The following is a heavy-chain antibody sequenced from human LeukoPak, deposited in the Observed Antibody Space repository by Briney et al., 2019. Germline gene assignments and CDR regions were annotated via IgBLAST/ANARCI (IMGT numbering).Heavy chain of an antibody. V-gene: IGHV1-18*01. CDR3: ARAYYYDSRGSNFDY. J-gene: IGHJ4*02. Sequence: ASVKVSCKASGYTFTTYGISWVRQAPGQRLEWMGWLNTYNGNTNYAQKFQGRVTMTTDTSTYTAYMELRSLRSDDTAVYYCARAYYYDSRGSNFDYWGQGTLVTVSS. D-gene: IGHD3-22*01. CDR1: GYTFTTYG. CDR2: LNTYNGNT.